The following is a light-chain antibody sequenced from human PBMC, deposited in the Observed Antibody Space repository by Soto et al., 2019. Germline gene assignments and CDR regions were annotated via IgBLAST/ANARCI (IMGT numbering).Light chain of an antibody. CDR1: SSNIGAGFD. J-gene: IGLJ1*01. Sequence: QSVLTQPPSVSGAPGQTVTISCTGSSSNIGAGFDVHWYQQLPGTAPKLLIYGNFNRPSGVPDRFSASRSDTSASLAISGLQAEDEADYYCQSYDSRLSRYVFGSGTKLTVL. CDR2: GNF. V-gene: IGLV1-40*01. CDR3: QSYDSRLSRYV.